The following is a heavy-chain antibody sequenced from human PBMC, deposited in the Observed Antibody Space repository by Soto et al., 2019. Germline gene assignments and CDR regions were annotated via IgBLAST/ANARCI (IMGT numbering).Heavy chain of an antibody. D-gene: IGHD2-8*01. CDR2: ISYDGSNK. Sequence: GGSLRLSCAASGFTFSSYGMHWVRQAPGKGLEWVAVISYDGSNKYYADSVKGRFTISRDNSKNTLYLQMNSLRAEDTAVYYCAKDGSPYCTNGVCYTGPPTPDYGMDVWGQGTTVTVSS. CDR3: AKDGSPYCTNGVCYTGPPTPDYGMDV. J-gene: IGHJ6*02. V-gene: IGHV3-30*18. CDR1: GFTFSSYG.